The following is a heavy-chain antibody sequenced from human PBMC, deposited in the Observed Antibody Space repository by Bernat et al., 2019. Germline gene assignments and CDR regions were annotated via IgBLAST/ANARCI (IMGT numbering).Heavy chain of an antibody. CDR3: ASHSGSYRSDAFDI. D-gene: IGHD1-26*01. Sequence: EVQLVESGGGLVQPGGSLRLSCAASGFTFSSYEMNWVRQAPGKGLEWVSYISSSGSTIYYADSVKGRFTISRDNAKNSLYLQMNSLRAEDTAVYYCASHSGSYRSDAFDIWGQGTMVTVSS. J-gene: IGHJ3*02. CDR2: ISSSGSTI. V-gene: IGHV3-48*03. CDR1: GFTFSSYE.